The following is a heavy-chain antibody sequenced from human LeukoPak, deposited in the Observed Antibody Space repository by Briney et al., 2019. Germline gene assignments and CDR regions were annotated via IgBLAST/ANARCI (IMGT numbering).Heavy chain of an antibody. J-gene: IGHJ6*02. V-gene: IGHV4-59*02. D-gene: IGHD3-16*01. CDR2: IYYTGST. CDR1: GGSVSTYY. Sequence: SETLSLTCTVSGGSVSTYYWSWIRQPPGKGLECIGYIYYTGSTNYNPSLKSRVTISVDTSKTQFSLKLTSVTAADTAVYYCARGGRNYYFYGMDVWGQGTTVTVSS. CDR3: ARGGRNYYFYGMDV.